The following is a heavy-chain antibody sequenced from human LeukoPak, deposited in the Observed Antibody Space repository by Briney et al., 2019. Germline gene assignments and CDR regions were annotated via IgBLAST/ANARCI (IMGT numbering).Heavy chain of an antibody. CDR3: ASYYYDSSGPLWPLDP. V-gene: IGHV1-46*01. Sequence: ASVKVSCKASGYTFTGCYIHWVRQAPGQGLECMGIINPSGGSTSYAQKFQGRVTMTRDMSTSTVYMELSSLRSEDTAVYYCASYYYDSSGPLWPLDPWGQGTLVTVSS. D-gene: IGHD3-22*01. CDR2: INPSGGST. CDR1: GYTFTGCY. J-gene: IGHJ5*02.